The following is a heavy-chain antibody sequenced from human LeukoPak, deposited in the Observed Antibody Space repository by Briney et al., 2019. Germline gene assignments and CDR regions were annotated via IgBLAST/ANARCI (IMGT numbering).Heavy chain of an antibody. CDR3: ARDRRRYFDY. CDR1: GFTVRSNF. Sequence: GGSLRLSCAASGFTVRSNFMSWVRQAPGKGLEWVSVIYSGGSTYYADSVKGRFTISRDNSKNTLYLQMNSLRAEDTAVYYCARDRRRYFDYWGQGTLVTVSS. J-gene: IGHJ4*02. CDR2: IYSGGST. V-gene: IGHV3-66*01.